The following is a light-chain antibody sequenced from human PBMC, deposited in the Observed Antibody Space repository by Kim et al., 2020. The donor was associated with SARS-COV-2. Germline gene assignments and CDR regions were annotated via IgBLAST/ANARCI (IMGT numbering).Light chain of an antibody. J-gene: IGKJ2*01. CDR3: HQYGGSPPHT. CDR2: GAS. Sequence: SPGESATLSCRASQSLSNNYLAWYQQKPGQAPRPLTHGASSRATGVPDRFSGSGSWTDFTLTISRLEPEDFAVYYCHQYGGSPPHTFGQGTKLEI. V-gene: IGKV3-20*01. CDR1: QSLSNNY.